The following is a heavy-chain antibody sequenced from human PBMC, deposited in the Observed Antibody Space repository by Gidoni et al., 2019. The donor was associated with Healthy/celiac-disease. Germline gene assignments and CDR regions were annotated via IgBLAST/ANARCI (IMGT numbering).Heavy chain of an antibody. J-gene: IGHJ5*02. CDR1: GFTFHDYA. CDR2: ISWNSGSI. Sequence: EVQLVESGGGVVQPGGSLRLSCAASGFTFHDYAMHWVRQAPGKGLGWVSGISWNSGSIGYADSVKGRFTISRDNAKNSLDLQMNSLRAEDTALYYCAKGWGGDYDDWFDPWGQGTLVTVSS. V-gene: IGHV3-9*01. D-gene: IGHD4-17*01. CDR3: AKGWGGDYDDWFDP.